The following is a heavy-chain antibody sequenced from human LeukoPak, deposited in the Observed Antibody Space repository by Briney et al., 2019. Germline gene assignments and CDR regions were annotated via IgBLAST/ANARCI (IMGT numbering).Heavy chain of an antibody. V-gene: IGHV4-59*01. D-gene: IGHD6-6*01. CDR2: IYHSGST. J-gene: IGHJ1*01. CDR3: ARGGAARLHFQN. Sequence: SETLSLTCTVSGGSISTYYWNWIRQPPGKGLEWIGYIYHSGSTNYDPSLQSRVTISVDTSKNQFSLNLNSVTAADTAVYYCARGGAARLHFQNWGQGTLVTVSS. CDR1: GGSISTYY.